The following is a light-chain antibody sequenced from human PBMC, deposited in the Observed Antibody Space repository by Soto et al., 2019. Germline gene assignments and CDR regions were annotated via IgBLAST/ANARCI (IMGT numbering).Light chain of an antibody. Sequence: QSVLTQPPSVSRAPGQRVTISCTGSSSNIGTPYDVHWYQQLPGTAPKLLIYGNSNRPSGVPDRFSGSKSGTSASLAITGLQAEDEADYYCQSYDSSLSGYAIFGGGTKLTVL. CDR3: QSYDSSLSGYAI. CDR2: GNS. CDR1: SSNIGTPYD. J-gene: IGLJ2*01. V-gene: IGLV1-40*01.